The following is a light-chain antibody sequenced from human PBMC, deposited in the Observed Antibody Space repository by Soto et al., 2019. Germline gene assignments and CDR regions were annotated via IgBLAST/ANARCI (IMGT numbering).Light chain of an antibody. Sequence: QSVLTQPASVSGSPGQSITISCTGTSSDVGGYDSVSWYQHHPGKAPKLMIYDVRNRPSGVSNRFSGSKSANTASLTISGLQAEDEADYYCSSYTSSITLVFGAGTKLTVL. CDR3: SSYTSSITLV. CDR2: DVR. V-gene: IGLV2-14*03. J-gene: IGLJ2*01. CDR1: SSDVGGYDS.